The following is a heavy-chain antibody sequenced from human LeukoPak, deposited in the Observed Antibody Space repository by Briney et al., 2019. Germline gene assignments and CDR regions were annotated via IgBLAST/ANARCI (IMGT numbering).Heavy chain of an antibody. V-gene: IGHV3-30*02. D-gene: IGHD2-2*01. CDR1: GFTFSSYG. CDR2: IRYDGSNK. CDR3: AKVPSYCSSTSCLGDY. J-gene: IGHJ4*02. Sequence: PGGSLRLSCAASGFTFSSYGMHWVRQARGKGLEWVEFIRYDGSNKYYADSVKGRFTISRDNSKNTLYLQMNSLRAEDTAVYYCAKVPSYCSSTSCLGDYWGQGTLVTVSS.